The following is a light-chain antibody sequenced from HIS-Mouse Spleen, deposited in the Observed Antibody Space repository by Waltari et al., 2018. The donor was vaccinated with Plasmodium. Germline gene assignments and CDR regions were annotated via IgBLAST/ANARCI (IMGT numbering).Light chain of an antibody. J-gene: IGLJ1*01. CDR1: SIDVDGYNY. CDR2: DVS. Sequence: QSALTQPRPVSGSPGQSVTISCTGTSIDVDGYNYVSWYQQHPGKAPKLMIYDVSKRPSGVPDRFSGSKSGNTASLTISGLQAEDEADYYCCSYAGSYTFVFGTGTKVTVL. CDR3: CSYAGSYTFV. V-gene: IGLV2-11*01.